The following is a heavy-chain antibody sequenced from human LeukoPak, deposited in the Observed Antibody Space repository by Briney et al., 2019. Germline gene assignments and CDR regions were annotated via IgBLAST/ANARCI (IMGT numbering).Heavy chain of an antibody. CDR1: GYSISSGYY. D-gene: IGHD3-3*01. J-gene: IGHJ4*02. V-gene: IGHV4-38-2*02. Sequence: PSETLSLTCTVSGYSISSGYYWGWIRQPPGKGLEWIGSIYYSGSTYYNPSLKSRVTISVETSKTKFSLKLSSVTAGDRAGYYCASQVPPFDFWSGQPLDSWGQGTLVTVSS. CDR2: IYYSGST. CDR3: ASQVPPFDFWSGQPLDS.